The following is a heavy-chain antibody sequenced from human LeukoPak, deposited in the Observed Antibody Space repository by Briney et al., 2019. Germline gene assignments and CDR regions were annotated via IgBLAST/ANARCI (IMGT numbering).Heavy chain of an antibody. D-gene: IGHD6-13*01. CDR1: GGSISSSSYY. Sequence: SETLSLTCTVSGGSISSSSYYWGWIRQPPGKGLEWIGSIYYSGSTYYNPSLKSRVTISVDTSKNQFSLKLSSVTAADTAVYYCARHNSSSWSFPYYFDYWGQGTLVTVSS. CDR3: ARHNSSSWSFPYYFDY. V-gene: IGHV4-39*01. CDR2: IYYSGST. J-gene: IGHJ4*02.